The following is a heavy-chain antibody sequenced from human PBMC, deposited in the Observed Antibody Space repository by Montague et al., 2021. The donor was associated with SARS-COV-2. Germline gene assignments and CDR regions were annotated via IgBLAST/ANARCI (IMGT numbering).Heavy chain of an antibody. CDR2: IYSDGNA. D-gene: IGHD6-19*01. Sequence: SLRLSCAASGFTVSDNFMTWVRQAPGRGLEWVSIIYSDGNAYYTDSVRGRFTISRDYSKNTLFLQMNSLRLEDTAVYYCARGESTGWYNYFDYWGREPWSPSPQ. CDR1: GFTVSDNF. V-gene: IGHV3-66*02. CDR3: ARGESTGWYNYFDY. J-gene: IGHJ4*02.